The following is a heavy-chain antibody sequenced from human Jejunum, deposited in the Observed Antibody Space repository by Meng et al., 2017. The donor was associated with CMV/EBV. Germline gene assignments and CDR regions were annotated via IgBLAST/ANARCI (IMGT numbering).Heavy chain of an antibody. D-gene: IGHD1-26*01. J-gene: IGHJ5*02. V-gene: IGHV4-4*07. CDR2: IYTSGST. CDR1: AGPISGYY. Sequence: QVLLQESGPGLVKFSETLSLTCFVSAGPISGYYWSWIRQPAGKGLEWIGRIYTSGSTHYNPSLKSRLTMSVDLAKNQISLKLSSVTAADTAVYYCARESGSYYWFDPWGQGTLVTRLL. CDR3: ARESGSYYWFDP.